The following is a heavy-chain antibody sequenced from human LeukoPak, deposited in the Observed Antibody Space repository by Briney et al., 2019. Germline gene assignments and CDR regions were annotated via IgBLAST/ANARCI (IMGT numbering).Heavy chain of an antibody. CDR2: IYYSGST. Sequence: SETLSLTCTVSGGSISSYYWSWIRQPPGKGLEWIGYIYYSGSTNYNPSLKSRVTISVDTSKNQFSLKLSSVTAADTAVYYCARRAVRGSSWYDYYYYGMDVWGQGTTVTVSS. D-gene: IGHD6-13*01. CDR1: GGSISSYY. V-gene: IGHV4-59*08. J-gene: IGHJ6*02. CDR3: ARRAVRGSSWYDYYYYGMDV.